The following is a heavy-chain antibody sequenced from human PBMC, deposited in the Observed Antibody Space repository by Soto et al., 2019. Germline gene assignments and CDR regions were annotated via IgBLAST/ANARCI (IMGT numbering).Heavy chain of an antibody. D-gene: IGHD2-2*02. Sequence: SETLSLTCTVSGGSVSSGSYYWSWIRQPPGKGLEWIGYIYYSGSTNYNPSLKSRVTISVDTSKNQFSLKLSSVTAADTAVYYCARVNTDYYYYGMDVWGQGTTVTVYS. J-gene: IGHJ6*02. CDR2: IYYSGST. V-gene: IGHV4-61*01. CDR1: GGSVSSGSYY. CDR3: ARVNTDYYYYGMDV.